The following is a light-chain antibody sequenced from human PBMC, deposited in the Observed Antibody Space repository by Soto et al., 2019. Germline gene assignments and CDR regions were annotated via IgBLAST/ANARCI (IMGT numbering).Light chain of an antibody. CDR3: QQYAISPPFT. CDR2: GSF. CDR1: QSVDNN. Sequence: EIVMTQSPVTLSASPGESATLSCRASQSVDNNVAWYQQKPGQAPRLLIVGSFARATGIPARFSGSGSGSEFTLTISGLQSEDFAVYYCQQYAISPPFTFAQGTKLETK. V-gene: IGKV3-15*01. J-gene: IGKJ2*01.